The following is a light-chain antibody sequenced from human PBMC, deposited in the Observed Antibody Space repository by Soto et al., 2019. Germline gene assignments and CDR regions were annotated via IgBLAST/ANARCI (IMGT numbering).Light chain of an antibody. J-gene: IGLJ1*01. V-gene: IGLV2-14*01. CDR2: EVS. CDR3: SAYTSSRTLYV. CDR1: RSDVGGYKH. Sequence: QSVLTQTASVSGSPGQSITISCTGTRSDVGGYKHVSWYQQHPGKTPKLIISEVSNRPSGVSHRFSGSKSGNTASLTISGLQAEDDADYYCSAYTSSRTLYVVGTGTKLTVL.